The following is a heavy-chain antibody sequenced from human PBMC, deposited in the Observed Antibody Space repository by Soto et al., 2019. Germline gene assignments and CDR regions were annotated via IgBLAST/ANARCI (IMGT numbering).Heavy chain of an antibody. D-gene: IGHD2-2*01. V-gene: IGHV3-23*01. CDR3: AKGGEGICSSTSCLYYFDY. Sequence: EVQLLESGGGLVQPGGSLRLSCAASGFTFSTYAMNWVRQAPGKGLEWVSTISDSGSTYYADSVKGRFTISRDNSNNTLYLQMHSLRAEDTAVYYCAKGGEGICSSTSCLYYFDYWGQGTLVTVSS. CDR1: GFTFSTYA. CDR2: ISDSGST. J-gene: IGHJ4*02.